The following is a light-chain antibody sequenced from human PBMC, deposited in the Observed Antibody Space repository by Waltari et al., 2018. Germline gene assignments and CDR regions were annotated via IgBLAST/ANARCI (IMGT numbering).Light chain of an antibody. J-gene: IGKJ4*01. CDR2: WAS. V-gene: IGKV4-1*01. CDR3: QQYYSTPLT. Sequence: DIVMTQSPDSLAVSLGERATINCKSSQSVLYSSNNKNYLAWYQQKPGQPPKRLIYWASTRESGVPDRFSGSGSGTDFTLTISSLQAADVAVYYCQQYYSTPLTFGGGTKVEIK. CDR1: QSVLYSSNNKNY.